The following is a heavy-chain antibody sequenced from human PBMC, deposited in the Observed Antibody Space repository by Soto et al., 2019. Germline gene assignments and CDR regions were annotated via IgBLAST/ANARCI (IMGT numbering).Heavy chain of an antibody. D-gene: IGHD6-13*01. Sequence: PGGSLRLSCAASGFTFSNAWMNWVRQAPGKGLEWVGRIKSKTDGGTTDYAAPVKGRFTISRDDSKNTLYLQMNSLKTEDTAVYYCTTWGPWAAAGTNYYYGMDVWGQGTTVTVSS. V-gene: IGHV3-15*07. J-gene: IGHJ6*02. CDR3: TTWGPWAAAGTNYYYGMDV. CDR1: GFTFSNAW. CDR2: IKSKTDGGTT.